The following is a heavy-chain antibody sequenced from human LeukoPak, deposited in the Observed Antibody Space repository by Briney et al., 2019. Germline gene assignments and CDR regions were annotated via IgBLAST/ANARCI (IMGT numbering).Heavy chain of an antibody. CDR3: ARVVAAAAFDI. V-gene: IGHV4-39*07. Sequence: PSETLSLTCTVSGGSISTSSYYWGWVRQPPGKGLEWIGNIFYSGSTYYSPSLKSRVTISLDTSRNQFSLKLSSVTAADTAVYYCARVVAAAAFDIWGQGTMVTVSS. J-gene: IGHJ3*02. D-gene: IGHD6-13*01. CDR1: GGSISTSSYY. CDR2: IFYSGST.